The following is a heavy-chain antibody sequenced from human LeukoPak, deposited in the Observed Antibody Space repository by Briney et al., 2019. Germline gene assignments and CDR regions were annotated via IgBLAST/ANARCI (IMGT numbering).Heavy chain of an antibody. CDR1: GGSISSSSYY. CDR3: ARAPVTTPNWFDP. Sequence: SETLSLTCTVSGGSISSSSYYWGWIRQPPGKGLEWIGSIYYSGSTYYNPSLKSRVTISVDTSKNQFSLKLSSVTAADTAVYYCARAPVTTPNWFDPWGQGTLVTVSS. V-gene: IGHV4-39*01. J-gene: IGHJ5*02. CDR2: IYYSGST. D-gene: IGHD4-11*01.